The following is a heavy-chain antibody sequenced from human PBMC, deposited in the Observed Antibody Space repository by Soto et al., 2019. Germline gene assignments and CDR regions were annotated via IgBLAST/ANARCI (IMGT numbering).Heavy chain of an antibody. D-gene: IGHD2-21*01. V-gene: IGHV3-23*01. J-gene: IGHJ6*02. Sequence: PGGSLRLSCAASGFTFSLYGMSWVRQAPGKGLEWVSSVSSSGGNTYYADSVKGRFTVSRDNSKDTLYLQMNTLRAEDTAVYYCARDIRIYSSYGMDVWGQGTTVTVSS. CDR2: VSSSGGNT. CDR1: GFTFSLYG. CDR3: ARDIRIYSSYGMDV.